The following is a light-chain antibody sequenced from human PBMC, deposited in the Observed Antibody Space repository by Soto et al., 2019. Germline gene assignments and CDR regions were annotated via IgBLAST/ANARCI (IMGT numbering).Light chain of an antibody. V-gene: IGKV1-9*01. J-gene: IGKJ4*01. Sequence: IPLTQSPSSLSASVGDRVTITCRASQGISSYLAWYQQKPGKAPKLLIYDASTLQSGVPSRFSASGSGTDCTLSISRLQPEDFANYYCQQLNSYPLTFGGGTKVEIK. CDR3: QQLNSYPLT. CDR2: DAS. CDR1: QGISSY.